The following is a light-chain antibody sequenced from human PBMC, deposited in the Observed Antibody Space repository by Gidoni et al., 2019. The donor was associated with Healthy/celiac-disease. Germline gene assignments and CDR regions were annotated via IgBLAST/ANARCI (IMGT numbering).Light chain of an antibody. V-gene: IGKV4-1*01. J-gene: IGKJ1*01. CDR1: QRVLYGSNNKNY. Sequence: DIVMTQSPDSLAVSLGERATINCKSSQRVLYGSNNKNYLAWYQQKPGQPPKLLIYWASTRESGVPDRFSGSGSGTDFTLTIRSLQAEDVAVYYCQQYYSTPPWTFGQGTKVEI. CDR2: WAS. CDR3: QQYYSTPPWT.